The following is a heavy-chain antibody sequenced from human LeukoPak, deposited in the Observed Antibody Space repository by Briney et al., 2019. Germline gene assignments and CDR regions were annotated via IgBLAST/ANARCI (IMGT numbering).Heavy chain of an antibody. Sequence: SCKASGGTFSSYGMHWVRQAPGKGLEWVAVISYDGSNKYYADSVKGRFTISRDNSKNTLYLQMNSLRAEDTAVYYCAKDLGWRDYYFDYWGQGTLVTVSS. CDR1: GGTFSSYG. CDR2: ISYDGSNK. CDR3: AKDLGWRDYYFDY. D-gene: IGHD5-24*01. V-gene: IGHV3-30*18. J-gene: IGHJ4*02.